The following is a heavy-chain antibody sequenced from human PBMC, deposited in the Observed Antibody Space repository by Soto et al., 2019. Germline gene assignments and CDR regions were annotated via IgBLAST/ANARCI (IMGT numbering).Heavy chain of an antibody. CDR1: GFTFSSYA. D-gene: IGHD3-22*01. CDR3: AKHGERHYYYDSSGYYGEFDY. Sequence: EVQLLESGGGLVQPGGSLRLSCAASGFTFSSYAMSWVRQAPGKGLEWVSAISGSGGSTYYADSVKGRCTISRDNSKNTLYLQMNGLRAEDTAVYYCAKHGERHYYYDSSGYYGEFDYWGQGTLVTVSS. V-gene: IGHV3-23*01. CDR2: ISGSGGST. J-gene: IGHJ4*02.